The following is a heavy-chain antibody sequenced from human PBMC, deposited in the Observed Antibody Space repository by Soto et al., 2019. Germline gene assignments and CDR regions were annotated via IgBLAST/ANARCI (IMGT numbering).Heavy chain of an antibody. D-gene: IGHD3-22*01. J-gene: IGHJ6*02. CDR3: ARDHGDYYDSTPYGMDV. Sequence: SAKVSCNGSGYTFTSVYMRWLRQTPGQGLEWMGIINPSGGSTSYAQKVQGRVTMTRDTSTSTVYMELSSLRSEDTAVYYCARDHGDYYDSTPYGMDVWGQGTTVTVS. V-gene: IGHV1-46*01. CDR2: INPSGGST. CDR1: GYTFTSVY.